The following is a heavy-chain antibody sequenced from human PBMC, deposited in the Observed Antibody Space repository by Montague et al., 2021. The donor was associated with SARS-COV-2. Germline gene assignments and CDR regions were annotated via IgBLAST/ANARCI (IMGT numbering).Heavy chain of an antibody. D-gene: IGHD2-15*01. V-gene: IGHV4-59*11. CDR1: GGSFSNHY. Sequence: SETLSLTCAVYGGSFSNHYWSWIRQPPGKGLEWIGYIYYSGSTNYNPSLESRVTISVDTSKNQFSLKLSSVTAADTAVYYCARRSLGYCSGGSCYSAFDPWGQGTLVTVSS. J-gene: IGHJ5*02. CDR3: ARRSLGYCSGGSCYSAFDP. CDR2: IYYSGST.